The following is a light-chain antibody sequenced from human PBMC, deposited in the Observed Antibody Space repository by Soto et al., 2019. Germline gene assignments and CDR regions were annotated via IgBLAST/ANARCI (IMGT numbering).Light chain of an antibody. CDR3: QAWDSSTASVV. Sequence: SYELTQPPSVSVSPGQTASITCSGGKLGDKYACWYQQKPGQSPVLVIYQDSKRPSGIPERFSGSNSGNTATLTISGTQAMDEADYYCQAWDSSTASVVFGGGTKLAVL. V-gene: IGLV3-1*01. CDR1: KLGDKY. J-gene: IGLJ2*01. CDR2: QDS.